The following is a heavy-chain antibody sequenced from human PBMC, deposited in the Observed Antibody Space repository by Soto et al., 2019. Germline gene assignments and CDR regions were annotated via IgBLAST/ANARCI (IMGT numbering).Heavy chain of an antibody. CDR1: GYTFTNYG. J-gene: IGHJ4*02. D-gene: IGHD2-15*01. Sequence: QVQMLQSGAEEKKPGASVRVSCKASGYTFTNYGVSGVRQAPGQGLEWMGWISAYHGDTNYPQNLEDRVTMTTDTSTSTAYMELRGLRSDDNAVYYCARDRCRMTSCRLDYWGQGTLVTVSS. CDR3: ARDRCRMTSCRLDY. CDR2: ISAYHGDT. V-gene: IGHV1-18*01.